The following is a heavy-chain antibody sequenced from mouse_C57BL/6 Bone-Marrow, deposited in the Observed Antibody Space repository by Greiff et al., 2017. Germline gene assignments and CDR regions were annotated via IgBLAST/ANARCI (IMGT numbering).Heavy chain of an antibody. Sequence: EVQLVESGGGLVKPGGSLKLSCAASGFTFSSYAMSWVRQTPEKRLEWVATISAGGSYTYYPDKVKVRFTISRDNAKNNLYQQMGHVKSEDTAMYYCERVDYWGQGTTLTVSS. CDR1: GFTFSSYA. J-gene: IGHJ2*01. CDR2: ISAGGSYT. CDR3: ERVDY. V-gene: IGHV5-4*01.